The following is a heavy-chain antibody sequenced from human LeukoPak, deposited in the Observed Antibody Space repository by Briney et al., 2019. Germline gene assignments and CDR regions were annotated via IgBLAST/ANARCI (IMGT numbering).Heavy chain of an antibody. J-gene: IGHJ4*02. V-gene: IGHV4-34*01. Sequence: SETLSLTCAVYGGSFIDYYWSWIRRPPGKGLEWIGEINHSGSTDYNPSLKSRVTISVDTSNNQFSLKLTSVTAADTAVYYCARWVGATRFDYWGQGILVTVSS. CDR1: GGSFIDYY. CDR2: INHSGST. CDR3: ARWVGATRFDY. D-gene: IGHD1-26*01.